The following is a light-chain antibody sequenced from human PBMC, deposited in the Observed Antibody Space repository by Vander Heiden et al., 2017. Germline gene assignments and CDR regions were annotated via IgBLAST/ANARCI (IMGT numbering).Light chain of an antibody. J-gene: IGLJ2*01. CDR3: SSYTSSSTLVV. CDR2: DVS. Sequence: SAPPQPASVSASPGLSITISCTRTSSDVGGYNFVSWYQQHPGKAPKLVIYDVSNRPSGVSYRFSGSKSGNTASLTISGLQAEDEADYYCSSYTSSSTLVVFGGGTKLTVL. CDR1: SSDVGGYNF. V-gene: IGLV2-14*03.